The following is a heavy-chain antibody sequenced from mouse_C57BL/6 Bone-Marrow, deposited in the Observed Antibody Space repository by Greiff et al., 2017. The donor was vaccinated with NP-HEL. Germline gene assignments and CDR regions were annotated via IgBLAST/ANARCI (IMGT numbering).Heavy chain of an antibody. CDR2: IDPEDGET. CDR1: GFNIKDYY. Sequence: EVQLQQSGAELVKPGASVKLSCTASGFNIKDYYMHWVKQRTEQGLEWIGRIDPEDGETKYAPKFQGKATMTADTSSNTAYLQLSSLTSEDTAVYYCAISFGWPYYAMAYWGQGTSVTVSS. D-gene: IGHD3-3*01. V-gene: IGHV14-2*01. CDR3: AISFGWPYYAMAY. J-gene: IGHJ4*01.